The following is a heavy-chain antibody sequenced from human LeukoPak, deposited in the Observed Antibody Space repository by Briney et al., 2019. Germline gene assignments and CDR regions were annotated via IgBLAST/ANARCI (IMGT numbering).Heavy chain of an antibody. CDR3: AGGGITYYYGSGSPMAEGY. CDR2: IYYSGST. V-gene: IGHV4-39*01. J-gene: IGHJ4*02. Sequence: SETLSLTCTVSGGSISSSSYCWGWIRQPPGKGMEWIGSIYYSGSTYYNPSLKSRVTISVDTSKNQFSLKLSSVTAADTAVYYCAGGGITYYYGSGSPMAEGYWGQGTLVTVSS. CDR1: GGSISSSSYC. D-gene: IGHD3-10*01.